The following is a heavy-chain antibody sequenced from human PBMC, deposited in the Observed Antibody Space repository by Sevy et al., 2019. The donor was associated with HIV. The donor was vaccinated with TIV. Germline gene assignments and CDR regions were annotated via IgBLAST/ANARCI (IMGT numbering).Heavy chain of an antibody. CDR3: AREGCTEPHDY. V-gene: IGHV3-23*01. Sequence: GSLGPPFAGSGFTFEKYSMSWVRQAPGKGLEGVSTFSFGCGRINYADSVKGRFTISRDDSKNKLLLQMNSRRAEDTAKYCCAREGCTEPHDYWGQGTLVTVSS. CDR2: FSFGCGRI. D-gene: IGHD2-8*02. J-gene: IGHJ4*02. CDR1: GFTFEKYS.